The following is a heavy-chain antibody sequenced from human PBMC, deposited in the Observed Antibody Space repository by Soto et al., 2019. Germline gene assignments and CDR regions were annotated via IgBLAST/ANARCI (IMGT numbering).Heavy chain of an antibody. CDR1: GFSVSSNY. D-gene: IGHD3-22*01. J-gene: IGHJ4*02. CDR3: ARGPHGYDSSGYFGD. V-gene: IGHV3-66*02. Sequence: GGSLRLSCAASGFSVSSNYLSWVRQAPGKGLEWVSVIYSGGSAYYADSVKGRFTISRDNSKNTVYLQMNSLRAEDTAVYYCARGPHGYDSSGYFGDWGQGTLVTGSS. CDR2: IYSGGSA.